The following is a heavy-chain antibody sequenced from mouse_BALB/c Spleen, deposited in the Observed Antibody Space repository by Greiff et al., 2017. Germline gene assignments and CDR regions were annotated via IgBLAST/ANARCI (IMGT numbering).Heavy chain of an antibody. J-gene: IGHJ4*01. CDR1: GFSLTGYG. V-gene: IGHV2-6-7*01. CDR2: IWGDGST. D-gene: IGHD1-1*01. CDR3: ARDHYYGSSYTYAMDY. Sequence: QVQLQQSGPGLVAPSQSLSITCTVSGFSLTGYGVNWVRQPPGKGLEWLGMIWGDGSTDYNSALKSRLSISKDNSKSQVFLKMNSLQTDDTARYYCARDHYYGSSYTYAMDYWGQGTSVTVSS.